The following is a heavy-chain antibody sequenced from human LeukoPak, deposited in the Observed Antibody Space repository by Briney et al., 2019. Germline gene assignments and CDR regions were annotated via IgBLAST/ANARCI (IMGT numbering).Heavy chain of an antibody. CDR1: GFTINSYY. CDR3: AREGGYSSSFYYFDH. Sequence: GGSLRLSCAASGFTINSYYMSWVRQAPGKGLEWVSVIYRGGNTYYPESVKGRFSISKDNYKNTLYLQMNSLRAEDTAVYYCAREGGYSSSFYYFDHWGQGTLVAVSS. J-gene: IGHJ4*02. D-gene: IGHD6-13*01. CDR2: IYRGGNT. V-gene: IGHV3-66*01.